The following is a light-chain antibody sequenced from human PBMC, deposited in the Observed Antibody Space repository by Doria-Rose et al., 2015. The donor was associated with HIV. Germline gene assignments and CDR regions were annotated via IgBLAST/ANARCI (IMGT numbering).Light chain of an antibody. CDR3: QQFDSFPRT. V-gene: IGKV1-9*01. CDR1: QGISRY. J-gene: IGKJ1*01. CDR2: GAS. Sequence: TQSPSFLSASVGVRVTITCRASQGISRYLAWYQQKPGKGPTLLIFGASTLQSGVPSRFSGSGSGTEFTLTISSLQPEDFATYYCQQFDSFPRTFGQGTKVELK.